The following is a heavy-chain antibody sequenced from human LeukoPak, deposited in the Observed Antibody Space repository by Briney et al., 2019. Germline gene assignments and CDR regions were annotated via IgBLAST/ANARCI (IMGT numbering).Heavy chain of an antibody. CDR2: ISARSDYI. CDR3: ARFGSGWYWEY. CDR1: GSTSRPK. V-gene: IGHV3-21*06. D-gene: IGHD6-19*01. J-gene: IGHJ4*02. Sequence: GGPLSLSVAAPGSTSRPKNCNGPGRPPGKGWGWVSSISARSDYIFYADPLKGRFTISRDNAKNSVYLQMNSLRVEDTAVYYCARFGSGWYWEYWGQGALVTVSS.